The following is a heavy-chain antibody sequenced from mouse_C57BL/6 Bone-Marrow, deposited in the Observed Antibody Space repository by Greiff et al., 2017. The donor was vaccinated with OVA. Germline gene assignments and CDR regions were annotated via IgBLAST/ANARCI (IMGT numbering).Heavy chain of an antibody. J-gene: IGHJ2*01. CDR2: INPSTGGT. V-gene: IGHV1-42*01. CDR3: ARSPYYSNY. Sequence: EVQLQQSGPELVKPGASVKISCKASGYSFTGYYMNWVKQSPEKSLEWIGEINPSTGGTTYNQKFKAKATLTVDKSSSTAYMQLKSLTSEDSAVYYCARSPYYSNYWGQGTTLTVSS. D-gene: IGHD2-5*01. CDR1: GYSFTGYY.